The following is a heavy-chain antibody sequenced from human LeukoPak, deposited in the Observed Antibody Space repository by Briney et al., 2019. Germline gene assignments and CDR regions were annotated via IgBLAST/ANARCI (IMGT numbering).Heavy chain of an antibody. CDR1: GYTFSSYG. CDR3: ARDVSGWSYFDY. D-gene: IGHD6-19*01. J-gene: IGHJ4*02. V-gene: IGHV1-18*04. Sequence: GASLKLSCKASGYTFSSYGISWVRQAPGQGLEWMGWISGYNGNTNYAQKLQGRVTMTTDTSTSTAYMELRSLRSDDTAVYYCARDVSGWSYFDYWGQGTLVTVSS. CDR2: ISGYNGNT.